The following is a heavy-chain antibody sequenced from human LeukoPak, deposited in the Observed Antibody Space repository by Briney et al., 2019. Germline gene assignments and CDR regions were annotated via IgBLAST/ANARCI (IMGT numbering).Heavy chain of an antibody. CDR2: INHSGST. J-gene: IGHJ6*03. D-gene: IGHD4-23*01. V-gene: IGHV4-34*01. CDR3: AREVADYGGYYYYHYMDV. CDR1: GGSFSGYY. Sequence: SETLSLTCAVYGGSFSGYYWSWIRQPPGKGLEWIGEINHSGSTNHNPSLKSRVTMSVDTSKNQFSLKLSSVTAADTAMYYCAREVADYGGYYYYHYMDVWGKGTTVTISS.